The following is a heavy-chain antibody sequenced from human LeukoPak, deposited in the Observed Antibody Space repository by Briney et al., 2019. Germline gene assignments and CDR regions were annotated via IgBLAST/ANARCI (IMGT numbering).Heavy chain of an antibody. D-gene: IGHD2-2*02. CDR1: GGTFSSYA. CDR3: ARAGLPPSCSSTSCYSNYFDY. Sequence: SVKVSCKASGGTFSSYAISWVRQAPGQGLEWMGGIIPIFGTANYAQKFQGRVTITTDESTSTAYMELSSLRSEDTAVYYCARAGLPPSCSSTSCYSNYFDYWGQGTLVTVSS. V-gene: IGHV1-69*05. CDR2: IIPIFGTA. J-gene: IGHJ4*02.